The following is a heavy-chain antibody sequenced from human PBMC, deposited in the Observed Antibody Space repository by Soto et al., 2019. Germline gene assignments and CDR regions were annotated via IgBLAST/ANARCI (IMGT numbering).Heavy chain of an antibody. V-gene: IGHV3-23*01. D-gene: IGHD3-10*01. CDR1: GFTFSSYP. CDR2: TSGSGDSS. J-gene: IGHJ4*02. CDR3: AKYYYTSGSLYRFFDY. Sequence: GGSLRLSCAASGFTFSSYPMAWVRQAAGKGLEWVSPTSGSGDSSQYADSVKGRFTISRDNFKNILYLQMNSLRAEDTALYYCAKYYYTSGSLYRFFDYWGLGTLVTVSS.